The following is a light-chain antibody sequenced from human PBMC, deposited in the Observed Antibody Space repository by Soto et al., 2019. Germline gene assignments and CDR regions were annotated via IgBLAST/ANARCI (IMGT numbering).Light chain of an antibody. V-gene: IGKV1-5*03. CDR1: QSTSSW. Sequence: DIQMTQSPSTLSESVGDRLTITCRASQSTSSWLAWYRQKPGKAPKLLIYEASSLASGVPSRFSGSGSGTEFTLTISSLQPDDFATYYCQQYTSYPLTFGGGTKVEIK. J-gene: IGKJ4*01. CDR2: EAS. CDR3: QQYTSYPLT.